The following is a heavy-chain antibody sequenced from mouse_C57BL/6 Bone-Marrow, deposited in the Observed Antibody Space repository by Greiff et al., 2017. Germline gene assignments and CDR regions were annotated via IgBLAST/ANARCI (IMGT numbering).Heavy chain of an antibody. CDR3: ARLGRGGYFDY. D-gene: IGHD4-1*01. CDR1: GYTFTSYT. Sequence: VRLVESGAELARPGASVKMSCKASGYTFTSYTMHWVKQRPGQGLEWIGYINPSSGYPKYNQKFKDKATLTADKSSSTAYMQLSSLTSEDSAVYYCARLGRGGYFDYWGQGTTLTVSS. V-gene: IGHV1-4*01. CDR2: INPSSGYP. J-gene: IGHJ2*01.